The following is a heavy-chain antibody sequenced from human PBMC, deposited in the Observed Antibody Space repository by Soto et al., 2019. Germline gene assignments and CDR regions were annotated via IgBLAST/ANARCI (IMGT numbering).Heavy chain of an antibody. Sequence: PGGSLRLSCAASVFTFSDHYMCWVRQAPGKGLEWVGRARNRVNGYTTAYAASVRGRFTISRDDSKKSLYLQMNSLTAEDTAVYFCARLMGTAFDLWGQGTMVTVSS. CDR3: ARLMGTAFDL. V-gene: IGHV3-72*01. J-gene: IGHJ4*02. CDR1: VFTFSDHY. CDR2: ARNRVNGYTT. D-gene: IGHD2-8*01.